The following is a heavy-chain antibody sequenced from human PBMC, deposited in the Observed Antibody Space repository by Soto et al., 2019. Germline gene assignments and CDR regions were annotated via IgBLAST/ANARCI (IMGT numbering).Heavy chain of an antibody. Sequence: SETLSLTCTVSGDSIRSSSYWGWIRQPPGKGLEWIGSIYSTGNTYYNPSLNSQVTISVDTSKNQFSLNVISVTAADTAVYYCRRSSRYSTAVWAQGTTVTVS. CDR1: GDSIRSSSY. D-gene: IGHD6-13*01. V-gene: IGHV4-39*01. CDR3: RRSSRYSTAV. J-gene: IGHJ6*02. CDR2: IYSTGNT.